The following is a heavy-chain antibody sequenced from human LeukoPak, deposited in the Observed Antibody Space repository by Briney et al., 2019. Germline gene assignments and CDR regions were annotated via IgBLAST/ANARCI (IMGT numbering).Heavy chain of an antibody. Sequence: QAGGSLRLSCAASGFTFSGHWMYWLRQAPGKGLAWVSRINGDGSATNYAGSMKGRFTISRDNAKNILYLQMNSLREDDTAVYYCARDINWGQVDYWGQGTLVTVSS. CDR1: GFTFSGHW. J-gene: IGHJ4*02. CDR3: ARDINWGQVDY. CDR2: INGDGSAT. V-gene: IGHV3-74*01. D-gene: IGHD7-27*01.